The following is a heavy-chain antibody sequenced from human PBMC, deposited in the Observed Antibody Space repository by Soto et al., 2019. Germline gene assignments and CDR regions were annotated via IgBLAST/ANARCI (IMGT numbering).Heavy chain of an antibody. Sequence: GGSLRLSCAASGFTFSSCAMSWVRQAPGKGLEWASDIIDSGGSTYYADSVKGRFTISRDNSKSTLYLQMNSLRAEDTALYYCAKGRSYYYYYGVDVWGQGTTVTVSS. CDR3: AKGRSYYYYYGVDV. CDR2: IIDSGGST. CDR1: GFTFSSCA. V-gene: IGHV3-23*01. J-gene: IGHJ6*02.